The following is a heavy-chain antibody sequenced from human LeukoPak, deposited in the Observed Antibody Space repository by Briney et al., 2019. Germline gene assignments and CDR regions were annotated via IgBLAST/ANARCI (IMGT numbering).Heavy chain of an antibody. CDR3: ARGRSSGSMDV. D-gene: IGHD1-1*01. V-gene: IGHV3-30*03. CDR1: GFTISSHG. J-gene: IGHJ6*02. Sequence: PGTSLRLSCVVSGFTISSHGMHWVRQAPGKGLEWVAMISYHGSAKYYGDSVQGRFTISRDNSKNTLYLQMNSLRAEDTAVYYCARGRSSGSMDVWGQGTTVTVSS. CDR2: ISYHGSAK.